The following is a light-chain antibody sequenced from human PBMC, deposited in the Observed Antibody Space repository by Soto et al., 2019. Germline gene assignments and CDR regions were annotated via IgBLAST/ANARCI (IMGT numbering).Light chain of an antibody. CDR3: QVRDVWPS. CDR1: QSGSTS. J-gene: IGKJ1*01. V-gene: IGKV3-11*01. Sequence: FVLTQSPVTLVVSPGERAVLSCRASQSGSTSLAWYQHKPGQAPRLFIYDASKRAPGIPARFSGSGSGTDFTLTISSLEPEDFAVYYCQVRDVWPSFGQWTKVEIK. CDR2: DAS.